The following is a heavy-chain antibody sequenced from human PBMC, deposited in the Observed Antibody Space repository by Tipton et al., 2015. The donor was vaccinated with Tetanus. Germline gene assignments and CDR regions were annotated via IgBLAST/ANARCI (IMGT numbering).Heavy chain of an antibody. Sequence: SLRLSCAASGFTSESHYIHWVRQTPGKGLLWISRINPDGRRTNYADSVKGRFTISRDHARNTVYLQMNSLRAEDTAVYYCAKGPGEFAARQVGYFDSWGQGTLVTVSS. D-gene: IGHD6-6*01. CDR3: AKGPGEFAARQVGYFDS. CDR1: GFTSESHY. CDR2: INPDGRRT. J-gene: IGHJ4*02. V-gene: IGHV3-74*01.